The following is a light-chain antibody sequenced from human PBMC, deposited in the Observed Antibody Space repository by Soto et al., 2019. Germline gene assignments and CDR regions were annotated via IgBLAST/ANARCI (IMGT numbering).Light chain of an antibody. CDR2: DGS. CDR1: QSVSGY. CDR3: QKCKVAPFT. J-gene: IGKJ4*01. Sequence: EIVLTQSPATLSLSPGERATLSCRASQSVSGYLAWYQQKPGQAPRLLIYDGSHRATGIPARFSGSGSGTDFTLTISGLEPEDVATYYCQKCKVAPFTFGGGTKVEIK. V-gene: IGKV3-11*01.